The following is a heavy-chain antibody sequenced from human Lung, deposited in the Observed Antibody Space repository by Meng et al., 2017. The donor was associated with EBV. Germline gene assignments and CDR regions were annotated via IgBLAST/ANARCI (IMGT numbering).Heavy chain of an antibody. D-gene: IGHD6-19*01. CDR2: IYYSGST. CDR3: AKEGGSGPLDY. J-gene: IGHJ4*02. V-gene: IGHV4-30-4*01. CDR1: GGSISSGGHY. Sequence: GKLEESGPGLVNPSHTLSHTCTASGGSISSGGHYWSWIRQPPGKGLEWIGYIYYSGSTYYNPSLKSRVTISVDTSKNQFSLKLSSVTAADTAVYYCAKEGGSGPLDYWGQGTLVTVSS.